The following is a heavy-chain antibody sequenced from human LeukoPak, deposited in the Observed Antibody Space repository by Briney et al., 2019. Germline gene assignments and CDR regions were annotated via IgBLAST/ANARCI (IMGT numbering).Heavy chain of an antibody. CDR1: GGSISSSSYY. J-gene: IGHJ5*02. V-gene: IGHV4-39*07. Sequence: SETLSLTCTVSGGSISSSSYYWGWIRQPPGKGLEWIGSIYFSGTTYYNPSLQSRDTISVDTAKNQFSLKVTSVTAADTAAYYCARDAHCTGVSCYSPYNWFDPWGQGTLVTVSS. CDR2: IYFSGTT. CDR3: ARDAHCTGVSCYSPYNWFDP. D-gene: IGHD2-15*01.